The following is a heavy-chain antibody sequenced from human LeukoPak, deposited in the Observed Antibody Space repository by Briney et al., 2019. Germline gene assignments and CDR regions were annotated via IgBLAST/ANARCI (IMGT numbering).Heavy chain of an antibody. J-gene: IGHJ4*02. CDR1: GGSINSHNYY. CDR3: VRHISTNTGYFDS. D-gene: IGHD5-24*01. V-gene: IGHV4-39*01. Sequence: PSETLSLTCTVSGGSINSHNYYWGWFRQPPGKGLEWIGSVYYDGTSYSNPSLTSRAAVFVDTSRDEFTLDLSFVTAADTAVYYCVRHISTNTGYFDSCGQGTLVSVSS. CDR2: VYYDGTS.